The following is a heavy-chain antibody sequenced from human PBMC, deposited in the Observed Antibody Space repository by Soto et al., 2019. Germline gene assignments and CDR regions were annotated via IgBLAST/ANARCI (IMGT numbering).Heavy chain of an antibody. CDR1: GGSISSYY. V-gene: IGHV4-4*07. J-gene: IGHJ6*02. CDR2: IYTSGST. D-gene: IGHD3-9*01. Sequence: SETLSITCTVSGGSISSYYWSWIRQPAGKGLEWIGRIYTSGSTNYNPSLKSRVTMSVDTSKNQFSLKLSSVTAADTAVYYCARGVLGYYDILTGPSYGMDVWGQGTTVTVSS. CDR3: ARGVLGYYDILTGPSYGMDV.